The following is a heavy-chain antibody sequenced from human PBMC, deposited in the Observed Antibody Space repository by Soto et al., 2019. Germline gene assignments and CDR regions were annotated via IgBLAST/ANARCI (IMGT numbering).Heavy chain of an antibody. CDR2: IWYDGSNK. J-gene: IGHJ4*02. CDR3: ARVLYDYIWGSYRCFDY. D-gene: IGHD3-16*02. V-gene: IGHV3-33*01. Sequence: QVQLVESGGGVVQPGRSLRLSCAASGFTFSSYGMHWVRQAPGKGLEWVAVIWYDGSNKYYADSVMGRFTISRDNSKNTLYLQMNSLRAEDTAVYYCARVLYDYIWGSYRCFDYWGQGTLVTVSS. CDR1: GFTFSSYG.